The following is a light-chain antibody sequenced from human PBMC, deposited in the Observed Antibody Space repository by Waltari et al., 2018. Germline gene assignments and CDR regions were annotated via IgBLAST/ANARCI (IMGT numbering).Light chain of an antibody. CDR1: SGHSNYA. J-gene: IGLJ3*02. CDR3: QTGGFGIWV. V-gene: IGLV4-69*01. CDR2: VNSDGSH. Sequence: QLLLTQSPSASASLGASVKLTCTVSSGHSNYAIAWHQQHPHKGPRYLMKVNSDGSHIKGDGIPDRFSGPGSGAERYLTISSLQSEDEADYYCQTGGFGIWVFGGGTKLTVL.